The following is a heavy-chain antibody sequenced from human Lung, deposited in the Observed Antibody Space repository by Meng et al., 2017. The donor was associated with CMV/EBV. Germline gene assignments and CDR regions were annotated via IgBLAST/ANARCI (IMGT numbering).Heavy chain of an antibody. CDR3: ARDLYCSSTSCYLEYYYYVMDV. Sequence: SETXSLTCTVSGGSISSSSYYWGWIRQPPGKGLEWIGSIYYSGSTYYNPSLKSRVTISVDTSKNQFSLKLSSVTAADTAVYYCARDLYCSSTSCYLEYYYYVMDVXGQGXTVTVSS. J-gene: IGHJ6*02. V-gene: IGHV4-39*07. CDR1: GGSISSSSYY. CDR2: IYYSGST. D-gene: IGHD2-2*01.